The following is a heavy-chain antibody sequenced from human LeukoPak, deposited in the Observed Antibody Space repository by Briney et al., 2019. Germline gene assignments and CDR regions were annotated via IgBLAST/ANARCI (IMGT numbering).Heavy chain of an antibody. Sequence: GGSLRLPCAASGFTFSSYSMNWVRQAPGKGLEWVSSISSSSSYIYYADSVKGRFTISRDNAKNSLYLQMNSLRAEDTAVYYCAREAVAVAGIDYWGQGTLVTVSS. CDR3: AREAVAVAGIDY. CDR1: GFTFSSYS. D-gene: IGHD6-19*01. J-gene: IGHJ4*02. V-gene: IGHV3-21*01. CDR2: ISSSSSYI.